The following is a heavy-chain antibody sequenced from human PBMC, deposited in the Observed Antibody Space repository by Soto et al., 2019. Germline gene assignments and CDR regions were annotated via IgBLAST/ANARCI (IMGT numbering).Heavy chain of an antibody. CDR2: LSGSGDTP. V-gene: IGHV3-23*01. CDR3: AKDLMYGGNSGYYYYYGMDV. J-gene: IGHJ6*02. D-gene: IGHD7-27*01. Sequence: EGHLLESGGGLVQRGGSLRLPCLASKFTFSPNPMIWFRQAPGRGLKWVPGLSGSGDTPYYADSVKGRFTISRDNSANALYLEMSGLRAEDTAVYFCAKDLMYGGNSGYYYYYGMDVWGQGTTVTVS. CDR1: KFTFSPNP.